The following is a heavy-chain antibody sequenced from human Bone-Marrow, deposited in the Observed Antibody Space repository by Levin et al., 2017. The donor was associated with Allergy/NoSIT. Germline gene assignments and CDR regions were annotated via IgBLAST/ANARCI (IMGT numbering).Heavy chain of an antibody. CDR2: IWYDGSNK. Sequence: TGGSLRLSCAASGFTFSSYGMHWVRQAPGKGLEWVAVIWYDGSNKYYADSVKGRFTISRDNSKNTLYLQMNSLRAEDTAVYYCARDASGYFDGLDYWGQGTLVTVSS. D-gene: IGHD3-9*01. CDR3: ARDASGYFDGLDY. CDR1: GFTFSSYG. J-gene: IGHJ4*02. V-gene: IGHV3-33*01.